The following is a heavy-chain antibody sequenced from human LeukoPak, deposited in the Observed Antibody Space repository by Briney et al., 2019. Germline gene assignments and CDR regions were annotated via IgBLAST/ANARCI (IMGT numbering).Heavy chain of an antibody. J-gene: IGHJ4*02. Sequence: ASVKVSCKVSGYTLTELSMHWVRQAPGKGLEWMGGFDPEDGETIYAQKFQGRVTMTEDTSTDTAYMELSSLRSEDTAVYYCATGERPTELRGYSGYDLGYWGQGTLVTVSS. D-gene: IGHD5-12*01. CDR3: ATGERPTELRGYSGYDLGY. CDR1: GYTLTELS. CDR2: FDPEDGET. V-gene: IGHV1-24*01.